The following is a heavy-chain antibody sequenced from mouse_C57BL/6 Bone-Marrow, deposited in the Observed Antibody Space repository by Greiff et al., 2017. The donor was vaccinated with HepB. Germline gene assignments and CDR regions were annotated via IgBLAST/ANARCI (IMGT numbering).Heavy chain of an antibody. J-gene: IGHJ4*01. Sequence: EVQLVESGGGLVQSGRSLRLSCATSGFTFSDFYMEWVRQAPGKGLEWIAASRNKANDYTTEYSASVKGRFIVSRDTSQSILYLQMNALRAEDTATDDCARDANWDDAMDYWGQGTSVTVSS. V-gene: IGHV7-1*01. CDR2: SRNKANDYTT. CDR3: ARDANWDDAMDY. D-gene: IGHD4-1*01. CDR1: GFTFSDFY.